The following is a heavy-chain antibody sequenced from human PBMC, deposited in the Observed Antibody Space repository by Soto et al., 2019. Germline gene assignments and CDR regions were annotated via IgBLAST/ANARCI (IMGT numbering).Heavy chain of an antibody. CDR1: GGSISSSSYY. D-gene: IGHD3-22*01. J-gene: IGHJ4*02. CDR2: IYYSGST. CDR3: MLGSGWKDFDY. V-gene: IGHV4-39*01. Sequence: PSETLSLTCTVSGGSISSSSYYWGWIRQPPGKGLEWIGSIYYSGSTYYNPSLKSRVTLSVDTSKNQFSLKLSSVTAADSAVYYCMLGSGWKDFDYWGQGTLVTVS.